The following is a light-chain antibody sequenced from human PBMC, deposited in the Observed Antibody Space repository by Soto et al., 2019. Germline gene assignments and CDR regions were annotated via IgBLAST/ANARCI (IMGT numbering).Light chain of an antibody. CDR2: GAS. CDR1: QSVSNNY. V-gene: IGKV3-20*01. CDR3: QQFGSSPWT. J-gene: IGKJ1*01. Sequence: EIVLTQSPGTLSLSPGERATLSCRASQSVSNNYLAWYQHKPGQAPRLLIYGASSRLTGIPDRFSGSGSGTDFTLTISRLQPEDFAVYYCQQFGSSPWTFGQGTKVEIK.